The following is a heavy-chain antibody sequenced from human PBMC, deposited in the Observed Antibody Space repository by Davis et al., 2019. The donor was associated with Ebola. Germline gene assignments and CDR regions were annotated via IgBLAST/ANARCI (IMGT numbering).Heavy chain of an antibody. D-gene: IGHD1-26*01. CDR2: IKSKTDDGTS. J-gene: IGHJ4*02. CDR3: ATYSGSFKLDY. Sequence: GESLKISCAASGFTFSDAWLSWVRQAPGKGLEWVGRIKSKTDDGTSDYAAPVKGRFTVSRDDSKDTLYLQMNSLKTEDTAIYYCATYSGSFKLDYWGQGTLVTVSS. V-gene: IGHV3-15*01. CDR1: GFTFSDAW.